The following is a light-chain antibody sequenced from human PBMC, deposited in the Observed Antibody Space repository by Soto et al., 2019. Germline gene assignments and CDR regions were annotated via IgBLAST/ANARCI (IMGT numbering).Light chain of an antibody. CDR3: QQYYSSPRT. J-gene: IGKJ4*01. Sequence: DIVMTQSPDSLAVSLGERATINCKSSQTVLYRSNNMNYLSWYQQKPGQPPKFLIYWASTRESGVPDRFSGSGSGTDFTLTISRLQAEDVAVYYCQQYYSSPRTFGGGTKVEIK. CDR1: QTVLYRSNNMNY. V-gene: IGKV4-1*01. CDR2: WAS.